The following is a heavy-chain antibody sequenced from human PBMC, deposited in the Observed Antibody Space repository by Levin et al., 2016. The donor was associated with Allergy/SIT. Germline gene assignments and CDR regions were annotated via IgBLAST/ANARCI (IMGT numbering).Heavy chain of an antibody. CDR1: GDSVSSNNAA. D-gene: IGHD4-17*01. V-gene: IGHV6-1*01. J-gene: IGHJ4*02. CDR2: TYYRSKWYD. Sequence: SQTLSLTCAISGDSVSSNNAAWNWIRQSPSRGLEWLGRTYYRSKWYDDYATFVKGRITINPDTSKNQFSLQFNSVTPEDTAVYYCARGNHGDDVFRFEYWGQGILVIVSS. CDR3: ARGNHGDDVFRFEY.